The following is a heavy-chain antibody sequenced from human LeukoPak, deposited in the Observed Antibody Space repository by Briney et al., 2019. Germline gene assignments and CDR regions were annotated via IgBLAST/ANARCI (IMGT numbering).Heavy chain of an antibody. CDR1: GYTFTGYY. CDR3: ARDRASDDSSGYYLWTY. V-gene: IGHV1-2*02. Sequence: ASVKVSCKASGYTFTGYYMHWVRQAPGQGLEWMGWINPKSGGTKYAQRFQGRVTMTRDTSISTAYMELSRLRSDDTAVYYCARDRASDDSSGYYLWTYWGQGTLVTVSS. J-gene: IGHJ4*02. D-gene: IGHD3-22*01. CDR2: INPKSGGT.